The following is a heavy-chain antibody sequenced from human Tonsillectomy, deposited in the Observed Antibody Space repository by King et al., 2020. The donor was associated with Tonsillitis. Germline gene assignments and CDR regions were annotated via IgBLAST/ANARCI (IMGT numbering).Heavy chain of an antibody. V-gene: IGHV3-30-3*01. CDR3: ARDEGSKYGSGNWGTQGADY. CDR1: AFTFGNYA. D-gene: IGHD3-10*01. Sequence: VQLVESGGGVVQPGRFLRLSCSASAFTFGNYAMHWVRQAPGKGLEWVAVISYDGSNKYYADSVKGRFTISRDNSKNTLYLQMDSLRAEDTAVYYCARDEGSKYGSGNWGTQGADYWGQGTLVTVSS. CDR2: ISYDGSNK. J-gene: IGHJ4*02.